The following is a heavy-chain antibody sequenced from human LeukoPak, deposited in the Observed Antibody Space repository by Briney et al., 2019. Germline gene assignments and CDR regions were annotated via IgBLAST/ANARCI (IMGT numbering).Heavy chain of an antibody. V-gene: IGHV1-8*01. CDR2: MNPNSGNT. Sequence: ASVKVSCKASGYTFTSYDINWVRQATGQGLEWMGWMNPNSGNTGYAQKLQGRVTMTRNTSISTAYMELSSLRSEDTAVYYCAREFFSDYVDKDYYYYYMDVWGKGTTVTVSS. CDR1: GYTFTSYD. J-gene: IGHJ6*03. D-gene: IGHD4-17*01. CDR3: AREFFSDYVDKDYYYYYMDV.